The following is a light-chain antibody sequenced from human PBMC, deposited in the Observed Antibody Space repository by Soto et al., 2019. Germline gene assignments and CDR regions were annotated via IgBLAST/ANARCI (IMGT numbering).Light chain of an antibody. Sequence: QSALTQPPSASGTPGQRVTISCSGSSSNIGSNSVNWYQQLPGTAPKLLIYSNNHRPSGVPDRFSGSKSGTSASLAISGLQSEDEADYYCAAWDETLNGYVFGTGTKVTVL. CDR3: AAWDETLNGYV. CDR1: SSNIGSNS. CDR2: SNN. V-gene: IGLV1-44*01. J-gene: IGLJ1*01.